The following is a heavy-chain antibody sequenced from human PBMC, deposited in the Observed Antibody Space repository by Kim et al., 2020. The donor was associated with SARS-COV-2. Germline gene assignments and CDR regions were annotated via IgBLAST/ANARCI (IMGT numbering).Heavy chain of an antibody. CDR2: I. D-gene: IGHD4-4*01. V-gene: IGHV3-48*03. J-gene: IGHJ4*02. Sequence: IYYDDSVRGRFTISRDNDKNSLYLKMNSLRAEDTAVYYCARGPNYSPFDYWGQGTLVTVSS. CDR3: ARGPNYSPFDY.